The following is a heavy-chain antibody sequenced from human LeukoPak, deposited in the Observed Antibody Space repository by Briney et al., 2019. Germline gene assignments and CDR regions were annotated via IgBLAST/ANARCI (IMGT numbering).Heavy chain of an antibody. CDR2: INHSGST. J-gene: IGHJ4*02. CDR1: GGSFSGYY. CDR3: ARGRLRGSSSRSGLDY. D-gene: IGHD6-6*01. V-gene: IGHV4-34*01. Sequence: SETLSLTCAVYGGSFSGYYWSWIRQPPGKGLEWIGEINHSGSTNYHPSLKSRVTISVDTSKNQFSLRLSSVTAADAAVYYCARGRLRGSSSRSGLDYWGQGTLVTVSS.